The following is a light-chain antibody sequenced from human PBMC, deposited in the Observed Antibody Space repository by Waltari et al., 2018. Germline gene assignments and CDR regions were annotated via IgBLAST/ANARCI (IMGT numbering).Light chain of an antibody. V-gene: IGKV2-30*02. CDR3: MQSTHWPPYT. CDR2: KAS. Sequence: DAVMTQSPLSLPVTLGQPASISCRSSQSLLHSDGNTYLSWFHQRPGQSPRRLIYKASNRDSGVPDRISGIGSGSDFTLKIGTVEAEDVGIYYCMQSTHWPPYTFGQGTKLEI. J-gene: IGKJ2*01. CDR1: QSLLHSDGNTY.